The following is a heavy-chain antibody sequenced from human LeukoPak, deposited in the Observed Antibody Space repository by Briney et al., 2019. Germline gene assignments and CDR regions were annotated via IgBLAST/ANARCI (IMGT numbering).Heavy chain of an antibody. Sequence: GGSLRLSCAASGFTFSSYSMNWVRQAPGKGLEWVSSISSSSSYIYYADSVKGRFTISRDNAKNSLYLQMNSLRAEDTAVYYCARDLVSRSGWFDPWGQGTLVTVSS. CDR2: ISSSSSYI. V-gene: IGHV3-21*01. J-gene: IGHJ5*02. CDR1: GFTFSSYS. D-gene: IGHD2-21*01. CDR3: ARDLVSRSGWFDP.